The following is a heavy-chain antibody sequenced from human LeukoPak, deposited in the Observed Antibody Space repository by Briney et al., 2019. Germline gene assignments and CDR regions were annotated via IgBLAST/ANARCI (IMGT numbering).Heavy chain of an antibody. V-gene: IGHV4-4*07. CDR3: ARDYYGSGSYYPRGFDP. J-gene: IGHJ5*02. CDR1: GGSINGYY. Sequence: SETLSLTCTVSGGSINGYYWSWIRQPAGKGLEWIGRIYTSGSTNFNPSLKSRVTMSVDTSKNQFSLKLNSVTAADTAVYYCARDYYGSGSYYPRGFDPWGQGTLVTVSS. CDR2: IYTSGST. D-gene: IGHD3-10*01.